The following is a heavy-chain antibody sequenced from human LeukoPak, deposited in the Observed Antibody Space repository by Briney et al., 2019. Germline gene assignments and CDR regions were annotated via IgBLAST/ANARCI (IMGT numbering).Heavy chain of an antibody. CDR3: ARVLTTYSGSYSAHFDP. Sequence: GASVKVSCKASGYTFTSYDINWVRQATGQGLEWMGWMNPNSGNTGYAQKFQGRVTMTRNTSISTAYMELSRLRSDDTAVYYCARVLTTYSGSYSAHFDPWGQGTLVTVSS. J-gene: IGHJ5*02. CDR2: MNPNSGNT. CDR1: GYTFTSYD. D-gene: IGHD1-26*01. V-gene: IGHV1-8*01.